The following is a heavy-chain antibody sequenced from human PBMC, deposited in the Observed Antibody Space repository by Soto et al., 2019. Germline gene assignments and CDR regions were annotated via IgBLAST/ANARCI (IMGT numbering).Heavy chain of an antibody. J-gene: IGHJ6*02. CDR1: GYTFTSYY. Sequence: ASVKVSCKASGYTFTSYYMHWVRQAPGQGLEWMGIINPSGGSTSYAQKFQGRVTMTRDTSTSTVYMELSSLRSEDTAVYYCARERQATIFGVVITGNAVKGYYYYGMDVWGRGTTVTVSS. V-gene: IGHV1-46*01. D-gene: IGHD3-3*01. CDR2: INPSGGST. CDR3: ARERQATIFGVVITGNAVKGYYYYGMDV.